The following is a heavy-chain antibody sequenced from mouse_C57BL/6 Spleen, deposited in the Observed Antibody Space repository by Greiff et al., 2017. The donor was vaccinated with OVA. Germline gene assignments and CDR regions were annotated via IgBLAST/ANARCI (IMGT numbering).Heavy chain of an antibody. CDR1: GYSITSGYY. D-gene: IGHD2-4*01. Sequence: EVKLLESGPGLVKPSQSLSLTCSVTGYSITSGYYWNWIRQFPGNKLEWMGYISYDGSNNYNPSLKNRISITRDTSKNQFFLKLNSVTTEDTATYYCAIYDYDVYFDYWGQGTTLTVSS. V-gene: IGHV3-6*01. J-gene: IGHJ2*01. CDR3: AIYDYDVYFDY. CDR2: ISYDGSN.